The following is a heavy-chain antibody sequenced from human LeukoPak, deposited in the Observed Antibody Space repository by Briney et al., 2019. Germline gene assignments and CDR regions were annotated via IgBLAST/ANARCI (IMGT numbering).Heavy chain of an antibody. CDR2: INPKSDGA. D-gene: IGHD1-1*01. CDR1: GYIFTDYY. CDR3: ARDPPGTTAFDL. Sequence: ASVKVSCKASGYIFTDYYMHWVRQAPGQGLEWMGWINPKSDGAKYAQNFQGRVTMTWDTSISTAYMEVSRLTSDDTAMFYCARDPPGTTAFDLWGQGTMVTVSS. J-gene: IGHJ3*01. V-gene: IGHV1-2*02.